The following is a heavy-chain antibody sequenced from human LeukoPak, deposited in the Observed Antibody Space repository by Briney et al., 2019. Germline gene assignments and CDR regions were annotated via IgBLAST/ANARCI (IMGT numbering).Heavy chain of an antibody. V-gene: IGHV3-21*01. Sequence: GGSLRLSCAASGFTFSSYSMNWVRQAPGKGLEWVSSISSSSSYIYYADSVKGRFTISRDNAKNSLYLQMNSLRAEDTAVYYCARVSDCSSTSCYDFDYWGQGTLVTVSS. J-gene: IGHJ4*02. CDR2: ISSSSSYI. D-gene: IGHD2-2*01. CDR1: GFTFSSYS. CDR3: ARVSDCSSTSCYDFDY.